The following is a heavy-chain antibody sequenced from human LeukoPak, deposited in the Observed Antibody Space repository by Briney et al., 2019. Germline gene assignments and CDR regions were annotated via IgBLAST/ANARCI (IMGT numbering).Heavy chain of an antibody. CDR1: GFTFSHYW. CDR3: ARDTGGGYSCYDC. CDR2: IKPDGSDK. D-gene: IGHD5-18*01. J-gene: IGHJ4*02. V-gene: IGHV3-7*01. Sequence: GGSLRLSCAASGFTFSHYWMTWIRQTPGKGLEWVANIKPDGSDKYYVDSVKGRFAISRDNAKNSLYLQMNSLRVEDTVVYYCARDTGGGYSCYDCWGQGTLVTVSS.